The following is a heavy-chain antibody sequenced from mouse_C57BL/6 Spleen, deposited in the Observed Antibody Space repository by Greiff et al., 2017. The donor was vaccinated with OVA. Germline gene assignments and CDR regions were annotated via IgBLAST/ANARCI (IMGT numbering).Heavy chain of an antibody. CDR2: IRYDGST. D-gene: IGHD1-1*02. V-gene: IGHV3-6*01. CDR1: GYSITSGYY. Sequence: EVQLQESGPGLVKPSQSLSLTCSVTGYSITSGYYWNWIRQFPGNKLEWMGYIRYDGSTNYNPSLKNRISITRDTSKNQFFLKLNSVTTEDTATYYCAIWGGSYGSYAMDYWGQGTSVTVSS. J-gene: IGHJ4*01. CDR3: AIWGGSYGSYAMDY.